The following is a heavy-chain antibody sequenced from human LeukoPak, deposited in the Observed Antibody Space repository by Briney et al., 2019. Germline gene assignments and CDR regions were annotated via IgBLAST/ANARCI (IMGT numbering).Heavy chain of an antibody. CDR1: GFTFDDYT. Sequence: GGSLRLSCAASGFTFDDYTMHWVRQAPGKGLEWVSGISWNSGSIGYADSVKGRFTISRDNAKNSLYLQMNSLRAEDTALYYCAKVYDILTGYLDYFDYWGQGTLVTVSS. CDR3: AKVYDILTGYLDYFDY. D-gene: IGHD3-9*01. V-gene: IGHV3-9*01. CDR2: ISWNSGSI. J-gene: IGHJ4*02.